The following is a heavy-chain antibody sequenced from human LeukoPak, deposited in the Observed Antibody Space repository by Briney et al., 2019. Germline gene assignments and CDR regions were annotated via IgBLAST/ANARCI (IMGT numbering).Heavy chain of an antibody. Sequence: PSETLSLTCAVSGYSISSGYYWGWIRQPPGKGLEWIGSIYHSGSTYYNPSLKSRVTISVDTSKNQFSLKLSSVTAADTAVYYCARSGQLLELQENDYWGQGTLVTVSS. CDR3: ARSGQLLELQENDY. CDR1: GYSISSGYY. CDR2: IYHSGST. D-gene: IGHD2-2*01. V-gene: IGHV4-38-2*01. J-gene: IGHJ4*02.